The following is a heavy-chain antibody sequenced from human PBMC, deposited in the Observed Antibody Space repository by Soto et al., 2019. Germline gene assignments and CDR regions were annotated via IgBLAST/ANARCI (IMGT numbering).Heavy chain of an antibody. D-gene: IGHD3-9*01. CDR2: MFYAGNT. CDR3: ASGYYDILTGRDTKYYFDY. V-gene: IGHV4-30-4*01. Sequence: PSETLSLTCTVSGASIINGHYYWCWLLQPPEKRLEWIGYMFYAGNTYYNPSCKSRVMLSVDTSQNQFSLYLSTVTAAHTAVYYCASGYYDILTGRDTKYYFDYWGQGALVTVS. CDR1: GASIINGHYY. J-gene: IGHJ4*02.